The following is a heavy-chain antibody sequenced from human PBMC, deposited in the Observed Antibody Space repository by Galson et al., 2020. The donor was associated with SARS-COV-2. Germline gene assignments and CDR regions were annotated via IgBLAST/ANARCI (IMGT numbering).Heavy chain of an antibody. CDR1: GYSFTNYG. J-gene: IGHJ4*02. V-gene: IGHV1-18*04. CDR3: ARILSSCIDY. CDR2: VSAYNGDT. Sequence: ASVKVSCKASGYSFTNYGITWVRRAPGQGPEWMGWVSAYNGDTKYAQKFQGRVTLTTDTSTTTAYMELRSLRSDDTAIYYCARILSSCIDYWGQGTLVTFSS. D-gene: IGHD3-9*01.